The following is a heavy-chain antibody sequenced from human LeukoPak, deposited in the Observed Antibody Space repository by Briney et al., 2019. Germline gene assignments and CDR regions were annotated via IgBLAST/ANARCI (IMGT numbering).Heavy chain of an antibody. CDR1: GFTFSSSA. D-gene: IGHD3-10*01. Sequence: GGSLRLSCGASGFTFSSSAMHWVRQGPGKGLEWVAYIEYHGNKKYYADSVRGRFTISRDTFKGSLYMQMYSLRADYTAVYYCAKDGSWSCTDWGQGTLV. CDR3: AKDGSWSCTD. J-gene: IGHJ4*02. CDR2: IEYHGNKK. V-gene: IGHV3-30*02.